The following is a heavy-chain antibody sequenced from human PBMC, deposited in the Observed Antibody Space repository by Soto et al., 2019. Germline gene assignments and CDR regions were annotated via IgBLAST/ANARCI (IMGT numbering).Heavy chain of an antibody. CDR1: GGSISSYY. CDR3: ARDAVHYDILTGQRSYYYYSYMDV. Sequence: SETLSLTCTVSGGSISSYYWTWFRQPPGKGLEWIGYIYYSGSTNYNPSLKSRVTISVDTSKNQFSLKLSSVTAADTAVYYCARDAVHYDILTGQRSYYYYSYMDVWGKGTTVTVS. J-gene: IGHJ6*03. CDR2: IYYSGST. D-gene: IGHD3-9*01. V-gene: IGHV4-59*01.